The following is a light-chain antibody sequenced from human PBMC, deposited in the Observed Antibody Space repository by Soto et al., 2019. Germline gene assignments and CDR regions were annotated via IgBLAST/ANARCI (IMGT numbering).Light chain of an antibody. V-gene: IGKV1-33*01. CDR2: DAS. CDR1: QDISNY. J-gene: IGKJ5*01. CDR3: QQYDNFPRAIN. Sequence: DIQMTQSPSSLSASVGDRVTIACQAIQDISNYLHGYQQKPGKAPKLLIYDASNLETGVPSRFSGSGSGTDFTFTISSLQPEDIATYYCQQYDNFPRAINFGQGTRLEI.